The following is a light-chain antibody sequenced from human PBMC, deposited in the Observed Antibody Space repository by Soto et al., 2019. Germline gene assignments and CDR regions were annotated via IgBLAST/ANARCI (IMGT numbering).Light chain of an antibody. CDR1: SSDVGGYDW. CDR3: SSYTSSNTLV. CDR2: EVS. Sequence: QSVLTQPASVSGSPGQSITISCTGTSSDVGGYDWVSWYQHHPGKAPKLMIYEVSNRPSGVSNRFSGSKSGNTASLTISGHQAEDEADYYCSSYTSSNTLVFGTGTKLTVL. J-gene: IGLJ1*01. V-gene: IGLV2-14*01.